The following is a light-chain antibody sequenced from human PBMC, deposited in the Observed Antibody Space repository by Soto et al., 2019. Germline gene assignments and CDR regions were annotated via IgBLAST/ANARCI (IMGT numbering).Light chain of an antibody. CDR2: DAS. Sequence: DIQMTQSPSTLSASLGAKVTITCRASQSIGTLLAWYQQTPGRAPNLLIYDASSLQSGVPSRFSGSGSGTEFTLTIISLQPDDFATYFCQQFKTYPITFGQGTRLEIK. CDR1: QSIGTL. J-gene: IGKJ5*01. V-gene: IGKV1-5*01. CDR3: QQFKTYPIT.